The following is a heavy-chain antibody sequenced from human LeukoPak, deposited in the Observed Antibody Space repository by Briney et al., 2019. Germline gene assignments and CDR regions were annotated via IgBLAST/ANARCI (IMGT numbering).Heavy chain of an antibody. CDR3: TRDTGTTGEVKFDP. CDR2: IYTSGST. D-gene: IGHD4-17*01. J-gene: IGHJ5*02. V-gene: IGHV4-4*07. Sequence: PSETLSLTCTVSGGSISSYYWSWIRQPAGKGLEWIGRIYTSGSTTYNPSLKSRVTMSVDTSKSQFSLNLMSVTAADTAVYYCTRDTGTTGEVKFDPWGQGTLVTVSS. CDR1: GGSISSYY.